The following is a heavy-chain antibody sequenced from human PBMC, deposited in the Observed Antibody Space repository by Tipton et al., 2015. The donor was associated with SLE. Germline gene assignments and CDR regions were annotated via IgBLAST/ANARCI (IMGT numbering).Heavy chain of an antibody. CDR3: AKGGVTTATLAY. CDR2: VYTGGAT. Sequence: QLVQSGGGLVQPGGSLRLSCAASGFTVSTNYMSWVRQAPGKGLEWVSVVYTGGATYYADSVKGRFTISRDNSKNTLYLQMNSLRADDTAVYYCAKGGVTTATLAYWGQGTLVTVSP. CDR1: GFTVSTNY. J-gene: IGHJ4*02. D-gene: IGHD2-15*01. V-gene: IGHV3-53*04.